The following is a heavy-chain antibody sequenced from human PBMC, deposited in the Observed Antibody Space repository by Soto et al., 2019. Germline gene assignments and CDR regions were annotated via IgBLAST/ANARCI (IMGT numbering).Heavy chain of an antibody. J-gene: IGHJ2*01. V-gene: IGHV1-69*13. D-gene: IGHD2-2*01. CDR2: IIPIFGTA. CDR1: GVTFSSYA. Sequence: SVKVSCKASGVTFSSYAISWVRQAPGQGLEWMGGIIPIFGTANYAQKFQGRVTITADESTSTAYMELSSLRSEDTAVYYCASYYCSSTSCYNPDWYFDLWGRGTLVTVSS. CDR3: ASYYCSSTSCYNPDWYFDL.